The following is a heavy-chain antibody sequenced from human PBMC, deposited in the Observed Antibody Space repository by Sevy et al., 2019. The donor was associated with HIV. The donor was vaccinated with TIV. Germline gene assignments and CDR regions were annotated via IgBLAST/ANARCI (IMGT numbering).Heavy chain of an antibody. Sequence: GGSLRLSCSASGFTFSSYAMHWVRQAPGKGLEYVSAISSNGGSTYYADSVKGRFTISRDNSKNTLYLQMNSLRAEDTAVYYCVKDAGGPAAMVRGVSAFDIWGQGTMVTVSS. CDR3: VKDAGGPAAMVRGVSAFDI. D-gene: IGHD3-10*01. V-gene: IGHV3-64D*06. J-gene: IGHJ3*02. CDR1: GFTFSSYA. CDR2: ISSNGGST.